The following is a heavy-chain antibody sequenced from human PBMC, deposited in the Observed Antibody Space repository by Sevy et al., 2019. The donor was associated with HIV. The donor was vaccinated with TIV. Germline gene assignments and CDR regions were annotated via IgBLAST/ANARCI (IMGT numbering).Heavy chain of an antibody. CDR1: GYSISSGYY. CDR3: ARSLLGPEDYYYYYMDV. J-gene: IGHJ6*03. D-gene: IGHD1-26*01. CDR2: IYHSGST. V-gene: IGHV4-38-2*01. Sequence: SETLSLTCAVSGYSISSGYYWGWIRQPPGKGLEWIGSIYHSGSTYYNPSLKSRVTISVDTSKNQFSLKLSSVTAADTAVYYCARSLLGPEDYYYYYMDVWGKGTTVTVSS.